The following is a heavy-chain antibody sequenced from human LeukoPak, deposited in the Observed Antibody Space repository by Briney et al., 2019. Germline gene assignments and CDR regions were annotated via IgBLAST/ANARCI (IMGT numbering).Heavy chain of an antibody. Sequence: KPGGSLRLSCAASGFTFSSYSMNWVRQAPGKGLEGVSSISSSSSYIYYADSVKGRFTISRDNAKNSLYLQMNSLRAEDTAVYYCARSLGVTGYCSSTSCYIDYWGQGTLVTVSS. V-gene: IGHV3-21*01. CDR1: GFTFSSYS. D-gene: IGHD2-2*02. CDR2: ISSSSSYI. J-gene: IGHJ4*02. CDR3: ARSLGVTGYCSSTSCYIDY.